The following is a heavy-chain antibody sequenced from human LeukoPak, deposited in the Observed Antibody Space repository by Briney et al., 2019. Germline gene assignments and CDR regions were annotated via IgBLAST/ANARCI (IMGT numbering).Heavy chain of an antibody. CDR3: ARDYYGSGSYLENWFDP. D-gene: IGHD3-10*01. Sequence: GGSLRLSCAASGFTFSSYWMSWVRQAPGKGLEWVANIKKDGSEKYYVDSVKGRFTISRDNAKNSLYLQMNSLRAEDTAVYYCARDYYGSGSYLENWFDPWGQGTLVTVSS. CDR1: GFTFSSYW. J-gene: IGHJ5*02. V-gene: IGHV3-7*01. CDR2: IKKDGSEK.